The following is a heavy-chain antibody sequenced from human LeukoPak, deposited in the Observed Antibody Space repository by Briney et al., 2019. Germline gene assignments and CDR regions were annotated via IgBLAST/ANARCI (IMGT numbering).Heavy chain of an antibody. D-gene: IGHD2/OR15-2a*01. J-gene: IGHJ3*02. V-gene: IGHV4-34*01. CDR2: INHSGST. Sequence: SETLSLTCAVYGGSFSGYYWSWIRQPPGKGLEWIGEINHSGSTNYNPSLKSRVTISVDTSKNQFSLKLSSVTAADTAVCYCARGPSRLYFLFHVGNAFDIWGQGTMVTVSS. CDR3: ARGPSRLYFLFHVGNAFDI. CDR1: GGSFSGYY.